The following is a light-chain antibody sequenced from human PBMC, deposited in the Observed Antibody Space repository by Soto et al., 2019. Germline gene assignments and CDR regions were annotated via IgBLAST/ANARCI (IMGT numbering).Light chain of an antibody. J-gene: IGKJ1*01. V-gene: IGKV1-5*03. Sequence: DIQMTQSPSTPSASVGDRVTITCRASQSISSWLAWYQQKPGKAPKLLINKASTLESGVPSNFSGSGSGTEFTLTISRLQPEDFATYYCQQYNSYPWTFGQGTKVDIK. CDR1: QSISSW. CDR3: QQYNSYPWT. CDR2: KAS.